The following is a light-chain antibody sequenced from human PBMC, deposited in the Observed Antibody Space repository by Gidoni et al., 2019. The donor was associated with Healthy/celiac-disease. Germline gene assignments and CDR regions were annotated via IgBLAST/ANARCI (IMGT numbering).Light chain of an antibody. CDR1: QSVSSY. Sequence: EIVLTQSPATLSLSPGARATLSCRASQSVSSYLAWYQQKPGQAPRLLIYDASNRATGIPARFSGSGSGTDFTLTISSLEPEDLAVYYCQQRSNWPPYTFGQGTKLEIK. J-gene: IGKJ2*01. CDR3: QQRSNWPPYT. V-gene: IGKV3-11*01. CDR2: DAS.